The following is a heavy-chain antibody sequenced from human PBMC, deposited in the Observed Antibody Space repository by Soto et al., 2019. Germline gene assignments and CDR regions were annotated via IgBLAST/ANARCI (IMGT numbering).Heavy chain of an antibody. CDR2: MNPNSGNG. CDR1: GYAFRNND. D-gene: IGHD5-12*01. Sequence: QVQLVQSGAEVKKPGASVKVSCQASGYAFRNNDISWVRQGTGQGLEWMGWMNPNSGNGGYAQKFQGRVTMTRDTSTSTAYMELSSLTSDDTAIYYCARMATSGSLNWFDPWRQGTLVTVSS. V-gene: IGHV1-8*01. J-gene: IGHJ5*02. CDR3: ARMATSGSLNWFDP.